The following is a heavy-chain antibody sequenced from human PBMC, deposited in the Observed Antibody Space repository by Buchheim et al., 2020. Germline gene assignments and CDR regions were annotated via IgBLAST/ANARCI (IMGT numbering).Heavy chain of an antibody. Sequence: QVQLQQWGAGLLKPSETLSLTCAVYGGSFSGYYWSWIRQPPGKGLEWIGEINHSGSTNYNPSLKSRFTISVDTSKNQFSLKLSSVTAADTAVYYCARAPLIKLYYAKNYGMDVWGQGTT. V-gene: IGHV4-34*01. CDR3: ARAPLIKLYYAKNYGMDV. CDR2: INHSGST. D-gene: IGHD2-2*01. CDR1: GGSFSGYY. J-gene: IGHJ6*02.